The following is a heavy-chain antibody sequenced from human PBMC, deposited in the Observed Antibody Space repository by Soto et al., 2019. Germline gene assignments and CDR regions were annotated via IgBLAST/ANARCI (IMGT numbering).Heavy chain of an antibody. J-gene: IGHJ4*01. V-gene: IGHV3-23*01. D-gene: IGHD1-1*01. CDR3: AKKFNSGPESQYFDY. Sequence: GSLRLSCAASGLTFSSYSMSWVRQAPGKGLEWVSGFRTGGDDGTTYYADSVKGRFTISRDNSKNTLFLQMNSLRADDTAIYYCAKKFNSGPESQYFDYWGHVTLVTIS. CDR1: GLTFSSYS. CDR2: FRTGGDDGTT.